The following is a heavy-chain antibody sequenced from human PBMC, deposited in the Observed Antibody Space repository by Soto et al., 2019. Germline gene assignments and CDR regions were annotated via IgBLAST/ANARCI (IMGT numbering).Heavy chain of an antibody. J-gene: IGHJ4*02. CDR1: GYTFTSYY. Sequence: GASVKVSCKASGYTFTSYYVHWVRQAPGQGLEWMGIIKPSGGSTSNAQKLQGRVTLTRDTSTSTVYMELSSLRSEDTAVYYCARLRITMVRGGPGYFDYWGQGTLVTVSS. D-gene: IGHD3-10*01. V-gene: IGHV1-46*03. CDR2: IKPSGGST. CDR3: ARLRITMVRGGPGYFDY.